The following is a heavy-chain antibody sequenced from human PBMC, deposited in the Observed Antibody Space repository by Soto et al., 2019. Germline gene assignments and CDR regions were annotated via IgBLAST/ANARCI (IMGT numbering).Heavy chain of an antibody. Sequence: QITLKESGPTLVKPTQTLTLTCTFSGFSLSTSGVGVGWIRQPPGKALEWLALIYWNDDKRYSPSLKSRLTNPKDTSKNQVVLTMTNMDPVDTATYYCAHRGYDSSGYYYLGDYWGQGTLVTVSS. J-gene: IGHJ4*02. V-gene: IGHV2-5*01. CDR1: GFSLSTSGVG. D-gene: IGHD3-22*01. CDR3: AHRGYDSSGYYYLGDY. CDR2: IYWNDDK.